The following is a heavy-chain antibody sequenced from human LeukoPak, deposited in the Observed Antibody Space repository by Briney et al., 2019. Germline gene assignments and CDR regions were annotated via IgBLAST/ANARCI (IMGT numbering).Heavy chain of an antibody. D-gene: IGHD3-3*01. CDR1: GGSISSGDYY. CDR2: INHSGST. Sequence: SETLSLTCTVSGGSISSGDYYWSWIRQPPGKGLEWIGEINHSGSTNYNPSLKSRVTISVDTSKNQFSLKLSSVTAADTAVYYCASSRYDFWSGSPQEWDYWGQGTLVTVSS. J-gene: IGHJ4*02. CDR3: ASSRYDFWSGSPQEWDY. V-gene: IGHV4-39*07.